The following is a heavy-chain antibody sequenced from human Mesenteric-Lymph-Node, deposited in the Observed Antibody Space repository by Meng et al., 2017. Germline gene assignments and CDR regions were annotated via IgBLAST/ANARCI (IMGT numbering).Heavy chain of an antibody. CDR2: IKSNTDGGTT. D-gene: IGHD2-15*01. CDR3: ATDLRWELQYDY. J-gene: IGHJ4*02. CDR1: GFTFSNAW. Sequence: GESLKISCAASGFTFSNAWMTWVRQAPGKGLEWVGRIKSNTDGGTTEYGTVVKGRFTISRDDSTNTLFLQMNSLKTEDTAVYYCATDLRWELQYDYWGQGTLVTVSS. V-gene: IGHV3-15*01.